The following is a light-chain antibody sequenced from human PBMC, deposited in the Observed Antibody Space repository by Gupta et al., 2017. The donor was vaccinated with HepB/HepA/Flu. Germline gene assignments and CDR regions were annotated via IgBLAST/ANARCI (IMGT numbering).Light chain of an antibody. V-gene: IGLV3-19*01. CDR3: KSRDSSGTHRV. J-gene: IGLJ3*02. CDR2: GKN. CDR1: SLRSYY. Sequence: SSELTQDPAVSVALGQTVRITCQGDSLRSYYASWYQQKPGQAPVLVIYGKNNRPSGIPDRFSGSSSGNTASWTINGDQAEEEADYYCKSRDSSGTHRVFGGGTKLTVL.